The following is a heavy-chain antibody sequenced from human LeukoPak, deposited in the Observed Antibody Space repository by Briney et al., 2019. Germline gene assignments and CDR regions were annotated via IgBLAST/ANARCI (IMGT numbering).Heavy chain of an antibody. J-gene: IGHJ4*02. CDR2: ISYDANNK. Sequence: GGSLRLSCAASAFTFRSYGMHWVRQAPGKGLEWVAFISYDANNKYYADSVKGRFTISRDNSKNTLSLQMNSLRAEDTAVYYCAKDRHPARTDGYYFDYWGQGSLVTVSS. CDR3: AKDRHPARTDGYYFDY. D-gene: IGHD5-24*01. V-gene: IGHV3-30*18. CDR1: AFTFRSYG.